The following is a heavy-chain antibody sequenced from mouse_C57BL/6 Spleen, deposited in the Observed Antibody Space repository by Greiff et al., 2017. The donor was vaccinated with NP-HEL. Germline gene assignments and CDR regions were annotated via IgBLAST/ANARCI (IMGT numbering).Heavy chain of an antibody. J-gene: IGHJ1*03. CDR1: GYAFSSSW. CDR3: ADYYGSSYGYFDV. Sequence: QVQLQPSGPELVKPGASVKISCKASGYAFSSSWMNWVKQRPGKGLEWIGRIYPGDGDTNYNGKFKGKATLTADKSSSTAYMQLSSLTSEDSAVYFCADYYGSSYGYFDVWGTGTTVTVSS. V-gene: IGHV1-82*01. D-gene: IGHD1-1*01. CDR2: IYPGDGDT.